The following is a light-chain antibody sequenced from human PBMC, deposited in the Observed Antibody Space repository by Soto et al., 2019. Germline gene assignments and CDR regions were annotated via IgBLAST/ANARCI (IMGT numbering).Light chain of an antibody. V-gene: IGLV1-40*01. J-gene: IGLJ2*01. Sequence: QSVLTQPPSVSGAPGQRVTISCTGSSSNIGAGFDVHWYQHLPGIAPKLLIYGNINRPSGVPDRFSGSKSGTSASLAITGLQAEDEADYYCQSYDSSLGVVFGGGTKVTVL. CDR2: GNI. CDR3: QSYDSSLGVV. CDR1: SSNIGAGFD.